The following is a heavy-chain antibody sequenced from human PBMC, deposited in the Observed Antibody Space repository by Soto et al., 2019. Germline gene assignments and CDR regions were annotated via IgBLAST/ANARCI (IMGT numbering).Heavy chain of an antibody. J-gene: IGHJ4*02. D-gene: IGHD2-21*02. CDR1: GYTLNTYY. CDR3: ARGGHIAVVTASFDY. CDR2: IHPSGGGS. Sequence: QVQLVQSGAEVKKPGASVKVSCKPSGYTLNTYYLHWVRQAPGQGLEWIGIIHPSGGGSTYAQKLLGSVAMTRDTSTSTVFMELSSLRSADTAVYYCARGGHIAVVTASFDYWGQGTLVTVSS. V-gene: IGHV1-46*02.